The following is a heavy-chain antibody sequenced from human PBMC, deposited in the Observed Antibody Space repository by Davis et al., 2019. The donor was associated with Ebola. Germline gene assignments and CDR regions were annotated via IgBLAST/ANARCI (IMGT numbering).Heavy chain of an antibody. D-gene: IGHD5-12*01. Sequence: PSETLSLTCAVYGGSFSGYYWSWIHQPPGKGLEWIGEINHSGSTNFNPSLKSRVTISVDTSKNQFSLKLSSVTAADTAVYYCARGAARYSGYDFTYYYYGMDVWGQGTTVTVSS. CDR2: INHSGST. J-gene: IGHJ6*02. V-gene: IGHV4-34*01. CDR1: GGSFSGYY. CDR3: ARGAARYSGYDFTYYYYGMDV.